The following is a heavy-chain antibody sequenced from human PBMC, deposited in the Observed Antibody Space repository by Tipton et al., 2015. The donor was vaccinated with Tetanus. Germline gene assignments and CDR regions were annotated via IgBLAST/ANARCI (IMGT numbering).Heavy chain of an antibody. D-gene: IGHD6-19*01. CDR1: GYTFTGYY. Sequence: QSGPEVKKPGASVKVSCKASGYTFTGYYMHWVRQAPGQGLEWMGRINPNSGDTNYAQKFQDRVTMTRDTSISTAYMGVSRLRSDDTVVYYCGREVRGSGWAYCDYWGQGTLVTVSS. CDR3: GREVRGSGWAYCDY. CDR2: INPNSGDT. J-gene: IGHJ4*02. V-gene: IGHV1-2*05.